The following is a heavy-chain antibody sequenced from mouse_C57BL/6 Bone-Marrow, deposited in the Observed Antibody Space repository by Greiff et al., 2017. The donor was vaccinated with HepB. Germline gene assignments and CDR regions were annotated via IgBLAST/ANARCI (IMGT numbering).Heavy chain of an antibody. Sequence: VKLQESGAELARPGASVKLSCKASGYTFTSYGISWVKQRTGQGLEWIGEIYPRSGNTYYNEKFKGKATLTADKSSSTAYMELRSLTSEDSAVYFCATRGDYGSSYGYWGQGTTLTVSS. V-gene: IGHV1-81*01. CDR1: GYTFTSYG. CDR3: ATRGDYGSSYGY. D-gene: IGHD1-1*01. J-gene: IGHJ2*01. CDR2: IYPRSGNT.